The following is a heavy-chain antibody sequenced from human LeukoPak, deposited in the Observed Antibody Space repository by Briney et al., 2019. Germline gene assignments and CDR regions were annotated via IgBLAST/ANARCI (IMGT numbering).Heavy chain of an antibody. CDR3: AKDYDFWSAKYYFDY. Sequence: GGSLRLSCAASGLTFSSYGLHWVRQAPGKGLEWVAFIRYDGNNKYYADSVKGRFTISRDNSKNTLYLQMNSLRAEDTAVYYCAKDYDFWSAKYYFDYWGQGTLVTVSS. J-gene: IGHJ4*02. CDR1: GLTFSSYG. D-gene: IGHD3-3*01. CDR2: IRYDGNNK. V-gene: IGHV3-30*02.